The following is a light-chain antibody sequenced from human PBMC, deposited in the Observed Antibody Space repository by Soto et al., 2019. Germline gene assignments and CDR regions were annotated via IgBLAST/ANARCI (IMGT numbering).Light chain of an antibody. CDR2: SNN. CDR3: GAWDRTLSAGV. V-gene: IGLV1-40*01. J-gene: IGLJ7*01. Sequence: QSVLTQPPSVSGAPGQRVTISCTGSSSNIGAGHAVHWYQQLPGTAPKLLIHSNNNKRLSGIPARFSGSKSSTSATLAIAGLQTGDEADYFCGAWDRTLSAGVFGGGTQLTVL. CDR1: SSNIGAGHA.